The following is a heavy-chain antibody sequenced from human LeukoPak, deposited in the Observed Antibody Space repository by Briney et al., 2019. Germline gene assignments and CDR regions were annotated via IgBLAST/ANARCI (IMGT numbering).Heavy chain of an antibody. CDR1: GGTFSSYA. J-gene: IGHJ4*02. V-gene: IGHV1-69*05. CDR2: IIPIFGTA. D-gene: IGHD6-6*01. CDR3: ARSLYSSSSEVWYFDY. Sequence: ASVKVSCKASGGTFSSYAISWVRQGPGQGLEWMGGIIPIFGTANYAQKFPGRVTITTDESTSTAYMELSSLRSEDTAVYYCARSLYSSSSEVWYFDYWGQGTLVTVSS.